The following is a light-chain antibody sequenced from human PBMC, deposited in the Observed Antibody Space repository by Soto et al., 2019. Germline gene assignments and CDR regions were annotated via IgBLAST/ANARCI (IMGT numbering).Light chain of an antibody. V-gene: IGLV2-14*01. CDR2: EAT. J-gene: IGLJ1*01. CDR1: SSDVGGYNY. Sequence: QSVLTQPASVSGSPGQSITISCTGTSSDVGGYNYVSWYQQHPGKAPKPMIYEATNRPSRVSDRFSGSKSDNTASLTISGLQAEDEADYYCSSYTSISTYVFGTGTKVTVL. CDR3: SSYTSISTYV.